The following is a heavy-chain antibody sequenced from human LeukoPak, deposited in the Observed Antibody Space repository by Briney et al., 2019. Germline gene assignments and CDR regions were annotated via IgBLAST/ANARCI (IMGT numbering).Heavy chain of an antibody. J-gene: IGHJ4*02. CDR2: ISRSGSF. D-gene: IGHD3-16*02. CDR1: GCSISSSKW. CDR3: ARLSSDLSHFDY. V-gene: IGHV4/OR15-8*01. Sequence: SETLSLTCVVSGCSISSSKWWSRVRQAPVKGLEWIGDISRSGSFNYNPSFAIRVTISVDKSKNQFSLSLTSVTAADTAMYYCARLSSDLSHFDYWGQGTLASVPS.